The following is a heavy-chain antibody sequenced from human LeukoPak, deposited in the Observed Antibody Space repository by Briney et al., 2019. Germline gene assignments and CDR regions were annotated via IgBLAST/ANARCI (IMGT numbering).Heavy chain of an antibody. CDR2: SSGSTI. Sequence: GGSLRLSCAASGFAFSSYEMNWVRQAPGKGLEWVSSSGSTIYYADSVKGRFTISRDNAKNSLYLQMNSLRAEDTAVYYCAKDRCSNGIGCYYYYMDVWGKGTTVTISS. J-gene: IGHJ6*03. D-gene: IGHD2-8*01. CDR3: AKDRCSNGIGCYYYYMDV. CDR1: GFAFSSYE. V-gene: IGHV3-48*03.